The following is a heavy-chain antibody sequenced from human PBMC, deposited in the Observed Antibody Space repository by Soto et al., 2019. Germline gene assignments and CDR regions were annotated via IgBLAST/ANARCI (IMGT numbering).Heavy chain of an antibody. Sequence: EVQLVESGGGLVKPGGSLRLSCISSGFTFRTYTMNWVRQAPGKGLEWVSGIRGFSPYTFYAESVKGRFTISRDNAKNSLSLQMNSLGAEDTAVYYCARDRGYDAHDYYYNAMDVWGQGTTVTVSS. V-gene: IGHV3-21*01. J-gene: IGHJ6*02. D-gene: IGHD2-15*01. CDR2: IRGFSPYT. CDR3: ARDRGYDAHDYYYNAMDV. CDR1: GFTFRTYT.